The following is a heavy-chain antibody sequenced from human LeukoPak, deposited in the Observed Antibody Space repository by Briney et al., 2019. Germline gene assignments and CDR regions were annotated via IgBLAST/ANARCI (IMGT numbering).Heavy chain of an antibody. CDR1: GFTFSSYD. J-gene: IGHJ6*04. CDR3: ARDVGYYYGSGSYSYYYGMDV. V-gene: IGHV3-30*04. Sequence: GGSLRLSCAASGFTFSSYDMHWVRQAPGKGLEWVTVISYDGSNKYYADSVKGRFTISRDNSKNTLYLQMNSVRAEDTAVYYCARDVGYYYGSGSYSYYYGMDVWGKGTTVTVSS. CDR2: ISYDGSNK. D-gene: IGHD3-10*01.